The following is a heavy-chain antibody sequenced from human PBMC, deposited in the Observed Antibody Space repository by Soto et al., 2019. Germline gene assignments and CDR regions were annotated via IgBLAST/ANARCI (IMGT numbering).Heavy chain of an antibody. Sequence: QVQLVQSGAEVKKPGSSVKVSCKASGGTFSSYAISLVRQAPGQGLEWMGGIIPIFGTANYAQKFQGRVTITADESTSTAYMELSSLRSEDTDVYYCARDPGYCSGGSCYYFDYWGQGTLVTVSS. CDR2: IIPIFGTA. J-gene: IGHJ4*02. CDR3: ARDPGYCSGGSCYYFDY. V-gene: IGHV1-69*01. CDR1: GGTFSSYA. D-gene: IGHD2-15*01.